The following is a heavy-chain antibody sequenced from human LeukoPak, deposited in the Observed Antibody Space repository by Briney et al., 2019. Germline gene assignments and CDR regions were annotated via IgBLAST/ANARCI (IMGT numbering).Heavy chain of an antibody. D-gene: IGHD7-27*01. J-gene: IGHJ4*02. Sequence: PGGPLRLSCVVSGFSLTTYWMDWVRHAPGKGPVWVSGINSDGSWTGYADSVQGRFTISRDTGKNTVYLQMNSLRADDTAVYFCARGNWGPDFWGQGTLVTVSS. CDR2: INSDGSWT. CDR3: ARGNWGPDF. V-gene: IGHV3-74*01. CDR1: GFSLTTYW.